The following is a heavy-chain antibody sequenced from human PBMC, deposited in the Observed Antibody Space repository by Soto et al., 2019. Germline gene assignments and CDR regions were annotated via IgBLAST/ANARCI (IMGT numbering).Heavy chain of an antibody. CDR1: GYTITSDY. D-gene: IGHD4-4*01. CDR2: INPSGGST. CDR3: ARSVTADY. V-gene: IGHV1-46*03. Sequence: GASVKVSCKASGYTITSDYMNWLRQAPGQGLEWMGIINPSGGSTSYAQKFQGRVTMTGDTSTSTVYMESSSLRSDDTAVYYCARSVTADYWGQGTLVTVSS. J-gene: IGHJ4*02.